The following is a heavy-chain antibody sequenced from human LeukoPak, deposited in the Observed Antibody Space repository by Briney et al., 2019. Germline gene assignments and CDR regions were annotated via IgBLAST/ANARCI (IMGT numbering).Heavy chain of an antibody. Sequence: GGSLRLSCAASGFTFSSYSMSWVRQAPGKGLEWVSSISSSSSYIYYADSVKGRFTISRDNAKNSLYLQMNSLRAEDTAVYYCARDVWGSGGSRPPFDYWGQGTLVTVSS. V-gene: IGHV3-21*01. D-gene: IGHD3-16*01. CDR3: ARDVWGSGGSRPPFDY. J-gene: IGHJ4*02. CDR2: ISSSSSYI. CDR1: GFTFSSYS.